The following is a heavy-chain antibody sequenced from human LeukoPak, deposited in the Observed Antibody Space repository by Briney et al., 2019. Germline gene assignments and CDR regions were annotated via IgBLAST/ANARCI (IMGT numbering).Heavy chain of an antibody. Sequence: SETLSLTCTVSGGSISSYYWSWIRQPPGKGLEWIGYIYYNGSTNYNPSLKSRVTISVDTSKNQFSLKLSSVTAADTAVYYCARLSRLRFLEWLPPSIDYWGQGTLVTVSS. J-gene: IGHJ4*02. V-gene: IGHV4-59*01. CDR1: GGSISSYY. CDR2: IYYNGST. D-gene: IGHD3-3*01. CDR3: ARLSRLRFLEWLPPSIDY.